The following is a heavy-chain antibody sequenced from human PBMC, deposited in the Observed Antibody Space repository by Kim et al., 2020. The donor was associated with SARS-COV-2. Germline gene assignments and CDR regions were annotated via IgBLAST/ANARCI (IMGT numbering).Heavy chain of an antibody. CDR2: SGNV. V-gene: IGHV4-30-2*04. Sequence: SGNVFYNPSLKRRVSISVDTSKNHFSLKVTSVSAADTAVYYCARGVEHWGQGTLVTVSS. J-gene: IGHJ4*02. CDR3: ARGVEH.